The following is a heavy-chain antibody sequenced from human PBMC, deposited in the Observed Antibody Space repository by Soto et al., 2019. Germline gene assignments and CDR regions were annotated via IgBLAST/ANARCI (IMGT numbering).Heavy chain of an antibody. J-gene: IGHJ1*01. CDR3: ARSTYKRYFQH. V-gene: IGHV4-30-4*01. D-gene: IGHD1-1*01. CDR1: GGSINSDDSY. CDR2: IYDSETT. Sequence: SETLSLTCTVSGGSINSDDSYWSWLRQPPGRGLEWIGYIYDSETTYYNPSLKSRVTISVATSKNQFSLKLSSVTAADTAVYYCARSTYKRYFQHWGQGTLVTVSS.